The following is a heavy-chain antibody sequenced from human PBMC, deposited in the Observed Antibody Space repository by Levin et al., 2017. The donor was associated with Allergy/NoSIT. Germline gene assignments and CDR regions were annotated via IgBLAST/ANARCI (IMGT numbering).Heavy chain of an antibody. CDR2: ISSSSSTI. D-gene: IGHD6-19*01. CDR1: GFTLSSYS. Sequence: PGGSLRLSCAASGFTLSSYSMNWVRQAPGKGLEWVSYISSSSSTIYYADSVKGRFTISRDNAKNSLYLQMNSLRAEDTAVYYCARDSNPIFSRPQWLLANYYFDYWGQGTLVTVSS. CDR3: ARDSNPIFSRPQWLLANYYFDY. J-gene: IGHJ4*02. V-gene: IGHV3-48*01.